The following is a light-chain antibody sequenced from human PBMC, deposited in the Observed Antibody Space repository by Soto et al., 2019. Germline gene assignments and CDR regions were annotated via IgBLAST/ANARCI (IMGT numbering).Light chain of an antibody. Sequence: QSALTQPASVSGSPGQSITISCTGTSSDVGGYNYVSWYQHHPGKAPKLMIYDVSNRPSGVSNRFSGSKSGNTASLIISGLQAEDEADYYCSSYTSSSSRVVFGGGTKLTVL. CDR2: DVS. J-gene: IGLJ2*01. CDR3: SSYTSSSSRVV. CDR1: SSDVGGYNY. V-gene: IGLV2-14*03.